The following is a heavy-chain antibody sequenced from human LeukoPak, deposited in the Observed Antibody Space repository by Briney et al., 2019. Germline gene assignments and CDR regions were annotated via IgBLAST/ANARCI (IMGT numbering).Heavy chain of an antibody. Sequence: PGGSLRLSCAASRFTVSSNYMTWVRQAAGKGLEWVSVIYSGGSTYYADSVKGRFTISRDNSKNTLYLQMNSLRAEDTAVYYCAAPLSGWFGELLLDYWGQGTLVTVSS. CDR1: RFTVSSNY. CDR2: IYSGGST. V-gene: IGHV3-66*01. J-gene: IGHJ4*02. CDR3: AAPLSGWFGELLLDY. D-gene: IGHD3-10*01.